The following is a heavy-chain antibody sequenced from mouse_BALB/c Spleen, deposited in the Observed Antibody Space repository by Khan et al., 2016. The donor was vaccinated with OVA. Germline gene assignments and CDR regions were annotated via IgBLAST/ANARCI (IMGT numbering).Heavy chain of an antibody. CDR1: GFSLSSYG. J-gene: IGHJ4*01. V-gene: IGHV2-6-1*01. CDR2: IWGDGST. Sequence: QVQLKQSGPGLVAPSQSLSITCTISGFSLSSYGIHWVRQPPGQGLEWLVVIWGDGSTTYNSTLKSRLSITKDNSKSQVFLKMNSLQTDDTAIYYCARQPYYHYYVMDYWGQGTSITVSS. D-gene: IGHD2-10*01. CDR3: ARQPYYHYYVMDY.